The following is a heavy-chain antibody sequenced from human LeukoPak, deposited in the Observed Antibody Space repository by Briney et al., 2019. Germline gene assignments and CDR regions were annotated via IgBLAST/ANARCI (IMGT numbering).Heavy chain of an antibody. J-gene: IGHJ6*03. D-gene: IGHD3-10*01. Sequence: SQTLSLTCAISGDSVSSNSAAWNWISQSPSRGLEWLGRTYYGSKWYNDYAVSLKSRITINPDTSKNQFSLQLNSVTPEDTAVYYCARGNDGSGSYLYYYYYMDVWGKGTTVTISS. CDR2: TYYGSKWYN. V-gene: IGHV6-1*01. CDR1: GDSVSSNSAA. CDR3: ARGNDGSGSYLYYYYYMDV.